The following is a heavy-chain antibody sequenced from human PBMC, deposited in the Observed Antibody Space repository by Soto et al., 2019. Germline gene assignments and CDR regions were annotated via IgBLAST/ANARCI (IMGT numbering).Heavy chain of an antibody. CDR3: ARKRGVYYQEVLDV. CDR1: GGSISSGGYY. V-gene: IGHV4-31*03. J-gene: IGHJ6*02. D-gene: IGHD3-10*01. Sequence: PSETLSLTCTVSGGSISSGGYYWSWIRQHPGKGLEWIGYIYYSGSTYYNPSLKSRVTISVDTSKNQFSLKLSSVTAADTAVYYCARKRGVYYQEVLDVWGQGTTVTVSS. CDR2: IYYSGST.